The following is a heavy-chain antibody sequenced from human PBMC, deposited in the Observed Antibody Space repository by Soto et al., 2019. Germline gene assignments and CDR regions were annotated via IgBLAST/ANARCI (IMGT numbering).Heavy chain of an antibody. D-gene: IGHD4-4*01. J-gene: IGHJ4*02. Sequence: EVQLEESGGGLVQPGGSLRLSCVVSGFTVSRNYMSWVRQAPGKGLEWVSVIYSGGSTYYADSLKGRFTISRHNSKNTLYLQMNSLRAEDTAVYYCARGGNPNYYWGQGTLVTVSS. CDR2: IYSGGST. V-gene: IGHV3-53*04. CDR3: ARGGNPNYY. CDR1: GFTVSRNY.